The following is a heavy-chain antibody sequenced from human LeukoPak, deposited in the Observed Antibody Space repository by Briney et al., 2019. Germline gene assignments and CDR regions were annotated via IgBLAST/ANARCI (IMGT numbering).Heavy chain of an antibody. V-gene: IGHV3-23*01. CDR3: AKGLLRTTVTTGPSDY. Sequence: GGSLRLSCAASGFTFSSYAMSWVRQAPGKGLEWVSAISCSGGSTYYADSVKGRFTISRDNSKNTLYLQMNSLRAEDTAVYYCAKGLLRTTVTTGPSDYWGQGTLVTVSS. J-gene: IGHJ4*02. CDR2: ISCSGGST. D-gene: IGHD4-17*01. CDR1: GFTFSSYA.